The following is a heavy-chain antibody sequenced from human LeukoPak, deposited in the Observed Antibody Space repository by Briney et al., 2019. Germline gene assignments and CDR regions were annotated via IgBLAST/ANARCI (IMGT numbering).Heavy chain of an antibody. CDR1: GFTFSSYG. CDR3: ATEMLIAAAGTGAPYFDY. J-gene: IGHJ4*02. CDR2: IRYDGSNK. Sequence: SGGSLRLSCAASGFTFSSYGMHWVRQAPGKGLEWVAVIRYDGSNKYYADSVKGRFTISRDNSKNTLYLQMNSLRAEDTAVYYCATEMLIAAAGTGAPYFDYWGQGTLVTVSS. D-gene: IGHD6-13*01. V-gene: IGHV3-33*08.